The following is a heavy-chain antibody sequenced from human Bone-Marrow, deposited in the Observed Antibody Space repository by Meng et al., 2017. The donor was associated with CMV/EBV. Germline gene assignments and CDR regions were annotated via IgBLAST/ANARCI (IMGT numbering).Heavy chain of an antibody. Sequence: GGSLRLSCAASGFTFSNAWMSWVRQAPGKGLEWVGRIKSKTDGGTTDYAAPVKGRFTISRDDSKTTLYLQMNSLKTEDTAVYYFTTDEVDVVVVAATHHDYWGQGTLVTVSS. CDR2: IKSKTDGGTT. D-gene: IGHD2-15*01. CDR1: GFTFSNAW. V-gene: IGHV3-15*01. CDR3: TTDEVDVVVVAATHHDY. J-gene: IGHJ4*02.